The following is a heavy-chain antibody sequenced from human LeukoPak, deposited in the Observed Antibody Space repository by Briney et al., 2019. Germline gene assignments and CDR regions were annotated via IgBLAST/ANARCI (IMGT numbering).Heavy chain of an antibody. CDR3: ARTQLRDYYYMDV. J-gene: IGHJ6*03. D-gene: IGHD6-6*01. Sequence: PSETLSLTCTVSGGSISSYYWSWIRQPSGKGLEWIGYIYTSGSTNYNPSLKSRVTIPVDTSKNQFSLKLSSVTAADTAVYYCARTQLRDYYYMDVWGKGTTVTVSS. CDR2: IYTSGST. V-gene: IGHV4-4*09. CDR1: GGSISSYY.